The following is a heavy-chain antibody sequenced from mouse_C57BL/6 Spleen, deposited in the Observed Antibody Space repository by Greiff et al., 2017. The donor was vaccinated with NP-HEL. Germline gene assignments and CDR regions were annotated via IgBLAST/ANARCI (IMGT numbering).Heavy chain of an antibody. CDR2: INPYNGGT. CDR3: ARRLYYEYDLYYFDY. Sequence: EVQLQQSGPVLVKPGASVKMSCKASGYTFTDYYMNWVKQSHGKSLEWIGVINPYNGGTSYNQKFKGKATLTVDKSSSTAYMELNSLTSEDSAVYYCARRLYYEYDLYYFDYWGQGTTLTVSS. CDR1: GYTFTDYY. V-gene: IGHV1-19*01. D-gene: IGHD2-4*01. J-gene: IGHJ2*01.